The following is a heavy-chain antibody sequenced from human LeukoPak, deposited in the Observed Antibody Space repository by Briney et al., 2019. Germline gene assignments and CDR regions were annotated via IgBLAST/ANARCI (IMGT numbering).Heavy chain of an antibody. J-gene: IGHJ4*02. CDR3: AKYLARRLIAAYDY. CDR1: GFTFSNYW. Sequence: GGSLRLSCEGSGFTFSNYWMGWVRQAPGKGLQWVANIKTDGSEKYYVDSVKGRFTISRDNAKNSLYLQMNSLRAEDTAVYYCAKYLARRLIAAYDYWGQGTLVTVSS. V-gene: IGHV3-7*03. D-gene: IGHD6-13*01. CDR2: IKTDGSEK.